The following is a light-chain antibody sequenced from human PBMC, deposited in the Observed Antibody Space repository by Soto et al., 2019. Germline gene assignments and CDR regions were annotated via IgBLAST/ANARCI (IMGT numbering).Light chain of an antibody. CDR2: GAS. V-gene: IGKV3-20*01. Sequence: ILFTRSPATLSFPPGERATLSGRASQSVISSYLAWYQQKPGQAARLLLYGASSRATGIPDRFSGIGSRTAFTLTTNSLEPEDFAVYYCQQHGGASRTTFGQGTKVDIK. CDR1: QSVISSY. J-gene: IGKJ1*01. CDR3: QQHGGASRTT.